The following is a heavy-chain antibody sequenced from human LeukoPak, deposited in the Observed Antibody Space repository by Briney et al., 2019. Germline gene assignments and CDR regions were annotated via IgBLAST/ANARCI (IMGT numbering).Heavy chain of an antibody. J-gene: IGHJ4*02. CDR2: INPSDGVI. CDR1: GYTFTRYY. D-gene: IGHD3-10*01. CDR3: ARRGSGSYVLDY. Sequence: ASVKASFKGSGYTFTRYYMHWVRQAPGQGLGWMGIINPSDGVIDYAQKFQDRVTMTRDTSTSTVYMELSSLRSEDTAVYYCARRGSGSYVLDYWGQGTLVTVSS. V-gene: IGHV1-46*01.